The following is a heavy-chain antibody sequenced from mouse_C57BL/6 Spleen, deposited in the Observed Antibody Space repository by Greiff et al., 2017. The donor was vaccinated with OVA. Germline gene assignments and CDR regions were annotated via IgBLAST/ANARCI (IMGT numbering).Heavy chain of an antibody. CDR2: ISSGSSTI. CDR1: GFTFSDYG. J-gene: IGHJ3*01. D-gene: IGHD2-9*01. Sequence: EVQVVESGGGLVKPGGSLKLSCAASGFTFSDYGMHWVRQAPEKGLEWVAYISSGSSTIYYADTVKGRFTISRDNAKNTLFLQMTSLRSEDTAMYYCARTYYGYDWFAYWGQGTLVTVSA. V-gene: IGHV5-17*01. CDR3: ARTYYGYDWFAY.